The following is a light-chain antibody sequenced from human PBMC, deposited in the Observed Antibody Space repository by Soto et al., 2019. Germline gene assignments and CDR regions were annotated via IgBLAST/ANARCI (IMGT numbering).Light chain of an antibody. CDR1: QRISGW. J-gene: IGKJ1*01. CDR3: QQYNSYL. CDR2: DAA. Sequence: DIQMTPSPSSLSASVGDRVTITHQTSQRISGWLAWYQQKPGKVPKLVIYDAASWESGVLRRFSGSGAWTEFTLTLSSLQFDDFATHHCQQYNSYLFGQGTKVDIK. V-gene: IGKV1-5*01.